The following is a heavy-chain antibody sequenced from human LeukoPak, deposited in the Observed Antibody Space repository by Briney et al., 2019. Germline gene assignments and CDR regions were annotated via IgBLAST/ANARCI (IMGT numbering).Heavy chain of an antibody. J-gene: IGHJ4*02. CDR2: IRYDGSNK. V-gene: IGHV3-30*02. D-gene: IGHD3-16*02. CDR1: GFTFSSYG. Sequence: GGSLRLSCAASGFTFSSYGMHWVRQAPGKGLEWVAFIRYDGSNKYYADSVKGRFTISRDNSKNTLYLQMNSLRAEDTAVYYCAKGGAYDYVWGSYPDYFDYWGQGTLVTVSS. CDR3: AKGGAYDYVWGSYPDYFDY.